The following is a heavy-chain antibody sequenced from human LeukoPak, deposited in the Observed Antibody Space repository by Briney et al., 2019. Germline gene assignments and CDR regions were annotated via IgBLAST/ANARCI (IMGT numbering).Heavy chain of an antibody. CDR1: GYTFTGYY. J-gene: IGHJ3*02. CDR3: ARASRYDFWSGYYTEAFDI. D-gene: IGHD3-3*01. CDR2: INPNSGGT. Sequence: ASVKVSCKASGYTFTGYYMHWVRQAPGQGLEWMGWINPNSGGTYYAQKFQGRVTMTRDTSISTAYMELSWLRSDDTAVYYCARASRYDFWSGYYTEAFDIWGQGTMVTVSS. V-gene: IGHV1-2*02.